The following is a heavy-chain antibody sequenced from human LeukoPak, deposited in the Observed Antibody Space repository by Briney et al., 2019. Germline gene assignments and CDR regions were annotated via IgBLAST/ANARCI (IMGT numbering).Heavy chain of an antibody. Sequence: GESLRLSCAASGFTFSSYWMHWVRQAPGKGLVWVSRINSDGSSTSYADSVKGRFTISRDNAKNTLYLQMNSLRAEDTAVYYCARDFTSPYYASNAFDIWGQGTMVTVSS. CDR3: ARDFTSPYYASNAFDI. CDR2: INSDGSST. V-gene: IGHV3-74*01. J-gene: IGHJ3*02. CDR1: GFTFSSYW. D-gene: IGHD2/OR15-2a*01.